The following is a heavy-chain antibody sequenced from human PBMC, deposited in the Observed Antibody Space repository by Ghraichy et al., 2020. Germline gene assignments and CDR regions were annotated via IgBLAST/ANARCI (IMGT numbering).Heavy chain of an antibody. J-gene: IGHJ4*02. CDR3: ARALGYCSSTSCSDY. CDR2: IIPILGIA. V-gene: IGHV1-69*04. CDR1: GGTFSSYA. D-gene: IGHD2-2*01. Sequence: SVKVSCKASGGTFSSYAIRWVRQAPGQGLEWMGRIIPILGIANYAQKFQGRVTITADKSTSTAYMELSSLRSEDTAVYYCARALGYCSSTSCSDYWGQGTLVTVSS.